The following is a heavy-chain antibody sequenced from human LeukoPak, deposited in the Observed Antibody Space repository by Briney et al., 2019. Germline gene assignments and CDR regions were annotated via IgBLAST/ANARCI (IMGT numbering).Heavy chain of an antibody. Sequence: SETLSLTCAVSGYSISTGYYRGWIRQPPGKGLEWIGSIYRSGSTYYNPSLKSRVTISVDTSKNQFSLKLSSVTAADTAVYYCARLCVGASHEYWGQGTLVTVSS. J-gene: IGHJ4*02. V-gene: IGHV4-38-2*01. CDR2: IYRSGST. CDR3: ARLCVGASHEY. CDR1: GYSISTGYY. D-gene: IGHD1-26*01.